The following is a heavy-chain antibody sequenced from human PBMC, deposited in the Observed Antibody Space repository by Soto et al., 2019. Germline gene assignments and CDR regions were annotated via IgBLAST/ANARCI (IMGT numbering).Heavy chain of an antibody. J-gene: IGHJ1*01. CDR1: GGTFSSYA. D-gene: IGHD2-15*01. V-gene: IGHV1-69*12. CDR3: VRVVAIPGSPDN. CDR2: IVPIVDTS. Sequence: QVQLVQSGAEVRQPASSVKVSCKTSGGTFSSYAISWVRQAPGQGLEWMGGIVPIVDTSTYAQKFQGRVTITADESTSTVNMELRSLRSDDTAVYYCVRVVAIPGSPDNWGQGTLVTVSS.